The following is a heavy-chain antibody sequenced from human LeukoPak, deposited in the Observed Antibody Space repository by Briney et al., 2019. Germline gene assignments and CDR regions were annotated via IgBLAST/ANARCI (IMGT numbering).Heavy chain of an antibody. CDR3: ARYYFRSALDDY. D-gene: IGHD3-10*01. J-gene: IGHJ4*02. CDR2: ISAYNGNI. Sequence: ASVKVSCKASGYTFTNFGISWVRQAPGQGLEWMGWISAYNGNINYAQKLQGRVTMTTDTSTSTAYMELRSLRSDDTAVYYCARYYFRSALDDYWGQGTLVTVSS. V-gene: IGHV1-18*01. CDR1: GYTFTNFG.